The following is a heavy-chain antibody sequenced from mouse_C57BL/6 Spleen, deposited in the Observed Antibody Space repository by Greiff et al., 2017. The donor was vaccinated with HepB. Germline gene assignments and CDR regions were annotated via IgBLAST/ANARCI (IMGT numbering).Heavy chain of an antibody. Sequence: QVQLKESGPGLVQPSQSLSITCTVSGFSLTSYGVHWVRQSPGKGLEWLGVIWRGGSTDYNAAFMSRLSITKDNSKSQVFFKMNSLQADDTAIYYCAKSSPGSSYAMDYWGQGTSVTVSS. J-gene: IGHJ4*01. D-gene: IGHD1-1*01. CDR1: GFSLTSYG. V-gene: IGHV2-5*01. CDR2: IWRGGST. CDR3: AKSSPGSSYAMDY.